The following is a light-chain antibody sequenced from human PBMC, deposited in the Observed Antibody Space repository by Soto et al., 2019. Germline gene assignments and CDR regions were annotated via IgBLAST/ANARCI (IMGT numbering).Light chain of an antibody. CDR1: QSVSSSY. J-gene: IGKJ1*01. V-gene: IGKV3-20*01. Sequence: EIVLTPSPGTLSMYPGERATLSCRASQSVSSSYLAWYQQKPGQAPRLLIYGASSRATGIPDRFSGSGSGTDFTLTISRLEPEDFAVYYCQQYGSSPQTFGQGTKVDIK. CDR3: QQYGSSPQT. CDR2: GAS.